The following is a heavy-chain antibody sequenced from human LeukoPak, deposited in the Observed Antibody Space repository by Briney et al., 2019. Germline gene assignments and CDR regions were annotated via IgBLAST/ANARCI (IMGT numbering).Heavy chain of an antibody. D-gene: IGHD4-11*01. J-gene: IGHJ4*02. Sequence: GGSLRLSCAASGFTFSSYAMNWVRQAPGKGLEWVSSISSSSYIYYADSVKGRFTISRDNAKNSLYLQMNSLRAEDTAVYYCAREHITTVTPSGFDYWGQGTLVTVSS. CDR3: AREHITTVTPSGFDY. V-gene: IGHV3-21*01. CDR1: GFTFSSYA. CDR2: ISSSSYI.